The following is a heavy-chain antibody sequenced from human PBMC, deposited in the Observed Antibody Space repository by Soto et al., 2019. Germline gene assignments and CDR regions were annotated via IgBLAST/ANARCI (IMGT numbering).Heavy chain of an antibody. CDR3: ARSDGSFWSGYYLPSALPVSYYYGMDG. J-gene: IGHJ6*01. CDR1: GGSLSSHY. V-gene: IGHV4-59*11. D-gene: IGHD3-3*01. CDR2: TYYSGSP. Sequence: SETLCLTCTFYGGSLSSHYWSWIRQPPGKGMELIGYTYYSGSPNYIPSLKSRVTISVGTSKNQCSLKLSSVTAADTAVYYCARSDGSFWSGYYLPSALPVSYYYGMDGWGQGTTVTGSS.